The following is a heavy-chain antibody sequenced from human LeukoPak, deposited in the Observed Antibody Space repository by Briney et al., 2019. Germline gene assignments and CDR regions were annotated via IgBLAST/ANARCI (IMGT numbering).Heavy chain of an antibody. CDR3: ARHTQGIVVGPGAFDI. CDR2: IKQDGSEK. J-gene: IGHJ3*02. CDR1: GFTFSSYW. Sequence: GGSLRLSCAASGFTFSSYWMSWVRQAPGKGLEWVANIKQDGSEKYYVDSVKGRFTISRDNAKNSLYLQMNSLRAEDTAVYYCARHTQGIVVGPGAFDIWGQGTMVTVSS. D-gene: IGHD3-22*01. V-gene: IGHV3-7*01.